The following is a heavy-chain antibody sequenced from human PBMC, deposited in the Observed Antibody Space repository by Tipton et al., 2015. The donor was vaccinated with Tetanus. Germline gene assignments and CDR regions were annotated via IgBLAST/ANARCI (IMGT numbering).Heavy chain of an antibody. D-gene: IGHD3-10*01. CDR2: IYSSGSA. CDR3: AGSQSWFAFDI. V-gene: IGHV4-59*01. Sequence: GLVKPSETLSLTCSVSDGSSRNYYWSWIRQPPGKGLEWIGNIYSSGSASYNPPLRSRVTISVAASKDRFSLKMISVTPADTAVYYCAGSQSWFAFDIWGQGTIVTVSS. CDR1: DGSSRNYY. J-gene: IGHJ3*02.